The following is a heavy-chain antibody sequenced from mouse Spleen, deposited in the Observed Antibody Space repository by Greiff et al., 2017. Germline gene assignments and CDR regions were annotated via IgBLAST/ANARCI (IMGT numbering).Heavy chain of an antibody. J-gene: IGHJ2*01. Sequence: VQLKESGPELVKPGASVKISCKASGYSFTGYYMNWVKQSPEKSLEWIGEINPSTGGTTYNQKFKAKATLTVDKSSSTAYMQLKSLTSEDSAVYYCARRYYYTTKVYFDYWGQGTTLTVSS. CDR2: INPSTGGT. CDR1: GYSFTGYY. V-gene: IGHV1-42*01. D-gene: IGHD1-1*01. CDR3: ARRYYYTTKVYFDY.